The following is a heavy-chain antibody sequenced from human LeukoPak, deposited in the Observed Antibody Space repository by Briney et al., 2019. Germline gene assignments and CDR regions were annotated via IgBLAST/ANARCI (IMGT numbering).Heavy chain of an antibody. Sequence: SETLSLTCTVSGGSVNSGSYYWSWIRQPPGKGLEWIGYIYYSGSTNYNSSLESRVTISVDTSKNQFSLKLSSVTAADTAVYYCARDRSSGDWYWYIDLWGRGTLVTVS. D-gene: IGHD2-21*02. J-gene: IGHJ2*01. CDR3: ARDRSSGDWYWYIDL. V-gene: IGHV4-61*01. CDR2: IYYSGST. CDR1: GGSVNSGSYY.